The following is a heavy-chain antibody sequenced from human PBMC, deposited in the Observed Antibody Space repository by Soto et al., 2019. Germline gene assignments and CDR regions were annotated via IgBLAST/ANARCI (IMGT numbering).Heavy chain of an antibody. J-gene: IGHJ6*02. CDR1: GYTFTGYY. D-gene: IGHD3-10*01. CDR2: INPNSGGT. V-gene: IGHV1-2*02. CDR3: ERSYYYGSGSSYYYYGMDV. Sequence: ASVKVSCKASGYTFTGYYMHWVRQAPGQGLEWMGWINPNSGGTNYAQKFQGRVTMTRDTSISTAYMELSRLRSDDTAVYYCERSYYYGSGSSYYYYGMDVWGQGTTVTVSS.